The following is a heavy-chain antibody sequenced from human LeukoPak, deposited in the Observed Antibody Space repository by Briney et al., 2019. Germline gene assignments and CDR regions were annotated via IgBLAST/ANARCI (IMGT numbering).Heavy chain of an antibody. CDR2: IYYSGST. J-gene: IGHJ6*03. CDR1: GGSISSSSYY. CDR3: ARHPKAQGFILTGRGRPYYMDV. D-gene: IGHD3-9*01. Sequence: PSETLSLTCTVSGGSISSSSYYWGWIRQPPGKGLEWIGSIYYSGSTYYNPSLKSRVTISVDTSKNQFSLKLSSVTAAGTAVYYCARHPKAQGFILTGRGRPYYMDVWGKGTTVTVSS. V-gene: IGHV4-39*01.